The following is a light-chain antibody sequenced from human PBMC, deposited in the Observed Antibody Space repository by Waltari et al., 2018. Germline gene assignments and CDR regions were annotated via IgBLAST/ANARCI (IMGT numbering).Light chain of an antibody. Sequence: QSALTQPASVPGPPGQSITTSCTGTSSDVGGYNYVSWYQQHPGKAPKLMIYDVSKRPSGVSNRFSGSKSGNTASLTISGLQAEDEADYYCSSYTSSSTLVFGGGTKLTVL. J-gene: IGLJ2*01. CDR2: DVS. CDR3: SSYTSSSTLV. V-gene: IGLV2-14*01. CDR1: SSDVGGYNY.